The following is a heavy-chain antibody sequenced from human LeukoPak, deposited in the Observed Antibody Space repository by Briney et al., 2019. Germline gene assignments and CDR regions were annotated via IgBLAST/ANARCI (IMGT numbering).Heavy chain of an antibody. V-gene: IGHV3-30*02. CDR2: IRYDGSYK. CDR3: ARHVAAGTVDY. CDR1: GFSFSSYD. D-gene: IGHD6-13*01. Sequence: PGGSLRLSCAASGFSFSSYDMHWVRQAPGKGLDWVSFIRYDGSYKYYADSVRGRFTISRDNSKNTLYLQMNSLRAEDTAVYYWARHVAAGTVDYWGQGTLVTVSS. J-gene: IGHJ4*02.